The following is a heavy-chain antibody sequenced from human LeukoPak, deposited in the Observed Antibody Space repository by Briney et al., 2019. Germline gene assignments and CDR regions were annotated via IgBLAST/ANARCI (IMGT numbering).Heavy chain of an antibody. CDR1: GGTFSSYA. CDR3: AYEVVVPAARNYFDY. V-gene: IGHV1-69*05. CDR2: IIPIFGTA. D-gene: IGHD2-2*01. Sequence: SVKVSCKASGGTFSSYAISWVRQAPGQGLEWMGGIIPIFGTANYAQKFQGRVTITTDESTSTAYMELSSLRSEDTAVYHCAYEVVVPAARNYFDYWGQETLVTVSS. J-gene: IGHJ4*02.